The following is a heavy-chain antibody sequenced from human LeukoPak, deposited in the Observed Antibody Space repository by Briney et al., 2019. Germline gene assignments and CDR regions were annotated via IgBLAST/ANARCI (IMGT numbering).Heavy chain of an antibody. CDR2: ISWNGGST. Sequence: GGSLRLSCAASGFTFNDYAMHWVRQAPGKGLEWVSLISWNGGSTYYADSVKGRFTISRDNSKNSLYLQMNSLRAEDTALYYCAKGAYDWYMDVWGKGTTVTVSS. CDR1: GFTFNDYA. CDR3: AKGAYDWYMDV. J-gene: IGHJ6*03. D-gene: IGHD5-12*01. V-gene: IGHV3-43D*03.